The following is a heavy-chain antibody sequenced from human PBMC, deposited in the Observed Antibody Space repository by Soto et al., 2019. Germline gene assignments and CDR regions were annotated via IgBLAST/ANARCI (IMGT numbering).Heavy chain of an antibody. J-gene: IGHJ4*02. V-gene: IGHV1-24*01. D-gene: IGHD1-26*01. Sequence: ASVKVSCKASGYIFTVYFIQCLLQSPLQGLEWMGRSAPEEGEPIYPQKFQGRVSMTEDPSTDTAYMELTSLRFEDTAVYFCAADRKIVGTIGAFDFWGQGTLVTVSS. CDR1: GYIFTVYF. CDR3: AADRKIVGTIGAFDF. CDR2: SAPEEGEP.